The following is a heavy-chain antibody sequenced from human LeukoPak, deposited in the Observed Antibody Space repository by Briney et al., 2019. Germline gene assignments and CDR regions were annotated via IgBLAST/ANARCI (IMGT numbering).Heavy chain of an antibody. D-gene: IGHD6-6*01. CDR1: GGSISSSSYY. V-gene: IGHV4-39*01. Sequence: PSETLSLTCTVSGGSISSSSYYWGWIRQPPGKGLEWIGSIYYSGSTYYNPSLKSRVTISVDTSKNQFSLKLSSVTAADTAVYYCARAISIADDAFDIWGQGTMVTVSS. CDR2: IYYSGST. J-gene: IGHJ3*02. CDR3: ARAISIADDAFDI.